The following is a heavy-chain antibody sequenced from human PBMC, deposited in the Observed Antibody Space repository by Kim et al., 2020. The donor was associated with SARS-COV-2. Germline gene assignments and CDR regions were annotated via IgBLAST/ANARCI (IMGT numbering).Heavy chain of an antibody. CDR2: IYYNRNT. Sequence: SETLSLTCTFSGGATTGVYWTWIRQAPGKGLEWIGYIYYNRNTKYNPSLKSRVSISLDTAQNQFSLKVTSVTAADTAVYYCARGAGAAPIRLDHWGHGAL. J-gene: IGHJ4*01. CDR3: ARGAGAAPIRLDH. D-gene: IGHD6-19*01. V-gene: IGHV4-59*01. CDR1: GGATTGVY.